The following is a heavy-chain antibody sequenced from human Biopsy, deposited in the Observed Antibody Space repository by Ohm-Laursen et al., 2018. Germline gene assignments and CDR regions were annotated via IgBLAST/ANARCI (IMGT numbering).Heavy chain of an antibody. CDR2: INCKTGAT. Sequence: GASVKVSCKASSYTFTDYNIHWMRQAPGQGLEWLGYINCKTGATNYAQKFQGTVAMTSDTSISKAYLALGSLRSADTAIYYCARDPLNGHKHFDYWGQGSLVTVSS. CDR1: SYTFTDYN. J-gene: IGHJ4*02. D-gene: IGHD2-8*01. V-gene: IGHV1-2*02. CDR3: ARDPLNGHKHFDY.